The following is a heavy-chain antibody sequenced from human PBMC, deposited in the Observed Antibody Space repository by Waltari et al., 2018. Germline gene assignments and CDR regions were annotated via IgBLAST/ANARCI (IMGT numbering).Heavy chain of an antibody. V-gene: IGHV3-53*01. CDR2: IYTDGRT. CDR1: GFTVTYHY. Sequence: EVQLVESGGGLIQPGGSLRLSCAASGFTVTYHYMSWVRQAPGKGLEWFSVIYTDGRTYYADSVKGRFTVSRDDSKNTLYLQMNSLRAEDTAMYYCARDGFPDDYGDYLGYWGQGTLVTVSS. J-gene: IGHJ4*02. D-gene: IGHD4-17*01. CDR3: ARDGFPDDYGDYLGY.